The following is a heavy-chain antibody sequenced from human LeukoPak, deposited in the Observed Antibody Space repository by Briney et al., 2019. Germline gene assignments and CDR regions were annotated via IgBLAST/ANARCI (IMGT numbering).Heavy chain of an antibody. Sequence: GGSLRLSCAASGFTFSGSAMHWVRQASGKGLEWVGRIRSKANSYATAYAASVKGRFTISRDDSKNTAYLQMNSLKTEDTAVYYCAKAGPGMATPMDLWGQGILVTVSS. V-gene: IGHV3-73*01. CDR3: AKAGPGMATPMDL. CDR1: GFTFSGSA. J-gene: IGHJ4*02. D-gene: IGHD5-24*01. CDR2: IRSKANSYAT.